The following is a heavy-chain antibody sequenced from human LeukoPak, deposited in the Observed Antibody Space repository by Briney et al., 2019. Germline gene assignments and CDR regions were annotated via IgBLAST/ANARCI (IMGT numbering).Heavy chain of an antibody. J-gene: IGHJ4*02. V-gene: IGHV3-64*01. CDR1: GFSFSTYT. CDR3: ARDGFDY. Sequence: GGSLRLSCAASGFSFSTYTMHWVRHAPGKGLEYVSAINSNEDTTYYANSVKGRFTISRDNSKNTMYLQMGTLRAEDMAVYYCARDGFDYWGQGTLVTVSS. CDR2: INSNEDTT.